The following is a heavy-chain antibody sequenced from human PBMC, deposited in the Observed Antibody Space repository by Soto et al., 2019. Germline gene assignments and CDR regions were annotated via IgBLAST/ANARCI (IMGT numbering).Heavy chain of an antibody. D-gene: IGHD6-13*01. V-gene: IGHV3-20*04. Sequence: GGSLRLSCAASGFTFDDYGMSWVRQAPGKGLEWVSGINWNGGSTGYADSVKGRFTISRDNAKNSLYLQMNSLRAADTAVYYCARDSAAPGKFDYWGQGALVTVSS. CDR3: ARDSAAPGKFDY. CDR1: GFTFDDYG. CDR2: INWNGGST. J-gene: IGHJ4*02.